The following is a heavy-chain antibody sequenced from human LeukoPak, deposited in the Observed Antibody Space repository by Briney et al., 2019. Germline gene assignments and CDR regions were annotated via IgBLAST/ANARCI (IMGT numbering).Heavy chain of an antibody. V-gene: IGHV3-66*01. Sequence: GGSLRLSCAASGLTVSYNYMSWVRQAPRKGLEWVSIIYRGGSTSYADSVKGRFTISRDISTNTVFLQMNSLRADDTAVYYCARDKSDFPFDAWGQGTLVTVSS. CDR2: IYRGGST. CDR3: ARDKSDFPFDA. CDR1: GLTVSYNY. D-gene: IGHD3-3*01. J-gene: IGHJ5*02.